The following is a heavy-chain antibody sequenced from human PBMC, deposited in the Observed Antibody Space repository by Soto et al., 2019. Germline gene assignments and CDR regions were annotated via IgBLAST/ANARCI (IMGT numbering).Heavy chain of an antibody. V-gene: IGHV3-11*06. J-gene: IGHJ3*02. Sequence: QVQLVESGGGLVKPGGSLRLSCAASGFTFSDYYMSWIHQAPGKGLEWVSYISSSSSYTNYADSVKGRFTISRDNAKNSLYLQMNSLRSEDTAVYYCASGADWSDAFDIWGQGTMVTVSS. D-gene: IGHD3-9*01. CDR1: GFTFSDYY. CDR2: ISSSSSYT. CDR3: ASGADWSDAFDI.